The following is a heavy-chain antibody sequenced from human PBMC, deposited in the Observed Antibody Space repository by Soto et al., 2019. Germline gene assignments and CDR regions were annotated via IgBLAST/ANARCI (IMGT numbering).Heavy chain of an antibody. D-gene: IGHD5-12*01. Sequence: GTLSLTCTVSGGSISSGDYHWSWIRQTPGKGLEWIGAVYYSGSTNYNPSLKSRVTISVDTSKNQFSLKLSSVTAADTAVYYCARSIVATINWFDPWGQGTLVTVSS. J-gene: IGHJ5*02. CDR2: VYYSGST. CDR3: ARSIVATINWFDP. V-gene: IGHV4-61*08. CDR1: GGSISSGDYH.